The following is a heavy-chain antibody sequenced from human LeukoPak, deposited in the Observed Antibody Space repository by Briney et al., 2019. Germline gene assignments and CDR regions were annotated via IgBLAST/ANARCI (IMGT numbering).Heavy chain of an antibody. CDR2: IYTSGST. CDR3: ARDLGSGYGLFEAFDI. Sequence: SETLSLTCTVSSGSISTSNYYWSWIRQPAGKGLEWIGRIYTSGSTNYNPSLKSRVTMSVDTSKNRFSLKLSSVTAADTAVYYCARDLGSGYGLFEAFDIWGQGTMVTVSS. J-gene: IGHJ3*02. D-gene: IGHD5-12*01. CDR1: SGSISTSNYY. V-gene: IGHV4-61*02.